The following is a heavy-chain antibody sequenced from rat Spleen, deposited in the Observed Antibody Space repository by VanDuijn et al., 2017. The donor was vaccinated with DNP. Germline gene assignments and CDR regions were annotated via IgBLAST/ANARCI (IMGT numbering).Heavy chain of an antibody. Sequence: EVQLVESGGGLVQPGRSLKLSCAASGFTFSDYYMAWVRQAPTKGLEWVAYISYDGTVTYYRDSVKGRFTISRDNVRSTQYLQMDSLRSEDTATYYCATHQVYYGLSFVYWGQGTLVTVSS. CDR2: ISYDGTVT. V-gene: IGHV5-7*01. D-gene: IGHD1-6*01. J-gene: IGHJ3*01. CDR1: GFTFSDYY. CDR3: ATHQVYYGLSFVY.